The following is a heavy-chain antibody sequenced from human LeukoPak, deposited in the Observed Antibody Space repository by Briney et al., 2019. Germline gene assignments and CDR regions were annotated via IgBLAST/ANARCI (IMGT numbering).Heavy chain of an antibody. Sequence: SETLSLTCTVSGGPISSYYWSWIRQPAGKGLEWIGRIYTSGTTHYNPSLKSRVTMSVDTSKNQFSLKLTSVTAADTAVYYCARLLGPLDYVWGSSRSKWGQGTLVTVSS. CDR3: ARLLGPLDYVWGSSRSK. CDR1: GGPISSYY. CDR2: IYTSGTT. V-gene: IGHV4-4*07. D-gene: IGHD3-16*02. J-gene: IGHJ4*02.